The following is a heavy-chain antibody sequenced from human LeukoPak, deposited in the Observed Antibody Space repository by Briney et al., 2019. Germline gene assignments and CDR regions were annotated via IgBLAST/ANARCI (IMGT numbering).Heavy chain of an antibody. CDR3: AKGGWSFWRGYKY. Sequence: PGGSLRLSCAASGFTFSSDAMSWVRQAPGKGLEWVSDISDSGGSTYFADSVKGRFTISRDNSKNTLYLQMNSLRTEDTAVYYCAKGGWSFWRGYKYWGQGTLVAASS. D-gene: IGHD3-3*01. CDR1: GFTFSSDA. V-gene: IGHV3-23*01. CDR2: ISDSGGST. J-gene: IGHJ4*02.